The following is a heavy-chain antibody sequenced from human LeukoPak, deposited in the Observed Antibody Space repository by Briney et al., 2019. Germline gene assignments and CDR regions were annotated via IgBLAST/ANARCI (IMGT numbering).Heavy chain of an antibody. V-gene: IGHV3-48*01. CDR2: ISLSSTSK. CDR3: ARGHRDCSSTSCYVADY. J-gene: IGHJ4*02. Sequence: GGSLRLSCAASGFTFSSYNMNWVRQAPGKGLEWISYISLSSTSKYCADSVKGRFTISRDNAKNSLYLEMNSLRAEDTAVYYCARGHRDCSSTSCYVADYWGQGTLVTVSS. D-gene: IGHD2-2*01. CDR1: GFTFSSYN.